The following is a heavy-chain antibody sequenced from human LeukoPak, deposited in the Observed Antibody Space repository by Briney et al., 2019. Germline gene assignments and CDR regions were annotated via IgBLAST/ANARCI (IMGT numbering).Heavy chain of an antibody. V-gene: IGHV1-2*02. CDR1: GYTFTGYY. CDR3: ARGLRVSPAFDY. CDR2: IDPKSGAT. Sequence: ASVKVSCKASGYTFTGYYMHWVRQAPRQGLEWMAWIDPKSGATNYAQRFQGRVTMTRDTSIITAYMVLSRLRSDDTAVYYCARGLRVSPAFDYWGQGTLVTVSS. D-gene: IGHD2-2*01. J-gene: IGHJ4*02.